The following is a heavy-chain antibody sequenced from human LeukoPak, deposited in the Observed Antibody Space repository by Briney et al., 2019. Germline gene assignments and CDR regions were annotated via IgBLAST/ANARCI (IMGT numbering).Heavy chain of an antibody. J-gene: IGHJ4*02. D-gene: IGHD4-17*01. CDR2: ISSGSSAI. V-gene: IGHV3-21*01. CDR3: ARGHTAVTRHFDF. CDR1: GFTFTTYS. Sequence: GGSLRLSCEASGFTFTTYSMTWVRQAPGKGLEWVSIISSGSSAIFSADALKGRFTISRDDAKNLLYLDMNSLRAEDTAVYYCARGHTAVTRHFDFWGQGTLVTFSS.